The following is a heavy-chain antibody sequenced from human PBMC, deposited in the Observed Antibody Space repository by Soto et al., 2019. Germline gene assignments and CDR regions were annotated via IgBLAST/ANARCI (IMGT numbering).Heavy chain of an antibody. CDR3: ARGGTPVDD. J-gene: IGHJ4*02. Sequence: QVQLVQSGAEVKTPGASVKVSCKDSGYTFTNFCISWVRQAPGQGLEWLGWISAYNCNTNYAQNFQGRVTMTTDTSTSTAYMELRSMRSDDTAVYYCARGGTPVDDVGQGTLVSVSS. CDR2: ISAYNCNT. V-gene: IGHV1-18*01. CDR1: GYTFTNFC. D-gene: IGHD3-16*01.